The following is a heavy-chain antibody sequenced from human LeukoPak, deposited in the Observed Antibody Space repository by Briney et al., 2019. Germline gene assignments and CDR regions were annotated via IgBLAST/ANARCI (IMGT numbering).Heavy chain of an antibody. Sequence: GESLRISCKGSGYSFTSYWISWVRQMPGKGLEWMGRIDPSDSYTNYSPSFQGHVTISADKSISTAYLQWSSLKASDTAMYYCARQKSGIRDYYHYYGMDVWGKGTTVTVSS. CDR1: GYSFTSYW. CDR2: IDPSDSYT. J-gene: IGHJ6*04. D-gene: IGHD3-10*01. V-gene: IGHV5-10-1*01. CDR3: ARQKSGIRDYYHYYGMDV.